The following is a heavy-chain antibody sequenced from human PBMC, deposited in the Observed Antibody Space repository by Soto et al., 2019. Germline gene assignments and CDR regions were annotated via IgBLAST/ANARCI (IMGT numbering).Heavy chain of an antibody. V-gene: IGHV3-23*01. CDR3: AKHAEYQLVSWFDP. Sequence: EVQLLESGGGLVQPGGSLRLSCAVSGFSFSTYAMSWVRQAPGKGLXXXSGISAGGGNTYYADSVRGRFTISRDNSKDTLYLQITSLRAEDTAFYYCAKHAEYQLVSWFDPWGQGTLVTVSS. CDR1: GFSFSTYA. J-gene: IGHJ5*02. CDR2: ISAGGGNT. D-gene: IGHD2-2*01.